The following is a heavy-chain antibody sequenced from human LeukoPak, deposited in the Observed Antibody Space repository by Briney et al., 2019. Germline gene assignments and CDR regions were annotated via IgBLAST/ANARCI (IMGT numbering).Heavy chain of an antibody. CDR2: IYYSGST. Sequence: SETLSLTCIASGVSITSYYWSWIRQPLGKGLEWIGYIYYSGSTNYNPSLKSRVTISVDTSKNQFSLRLSSLTAADTAVYYCARGGGYDSGYYYYYYMDVWGKGATVTVSS. D-gene: IGHD5-12*01. CDR1: GVSITSYY. V-gene: IGHV4-59*01. J-gene: IGHJ6*03. CDR3: ARGGGYDSGYYYYYYMDV.